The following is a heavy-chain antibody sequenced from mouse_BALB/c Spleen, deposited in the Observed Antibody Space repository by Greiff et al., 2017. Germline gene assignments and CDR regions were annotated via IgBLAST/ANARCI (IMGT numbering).Heavy chain of an antibody. CDR1: GFDFSRYW. D-gene: IGHD2-4*01. V-gene: IGHV4-1*02. CDR3: ARPGGYDYGDAMDY. Sequence: EVMLVESGGGLVQPGGSLKLSCAASGFDFSRYWMSWVRQAPGKGLEWIGEINPDSSTINYTPSLKDKFIISRDNANNTLYLQMSKVRSEDTALYYCARPGGYDYGDAMDYWGQGTSVTVSS. CDR2: INPDSSTI. J-gene: IGHJ4*01.